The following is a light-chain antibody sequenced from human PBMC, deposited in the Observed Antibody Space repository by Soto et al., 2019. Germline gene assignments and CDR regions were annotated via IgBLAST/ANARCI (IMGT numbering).Light chain of an antibody. Sequence: QSALTQPPSASGSLGQSVTLSCSGTNSDIGDYNYVAWYQQRPGKAPKFLIYEVSERPSGVPDRFSGSKSGNTAFLTVSGLQAEDEADYFCSAYAGRATWVFGGGTKVTVL. J-gene: IGLJ3*02. CDR1: NSDIGDYNY. V-gene: IGLV2-8*01. CDR3: SAYAGRATWV. CDR2: EVS.